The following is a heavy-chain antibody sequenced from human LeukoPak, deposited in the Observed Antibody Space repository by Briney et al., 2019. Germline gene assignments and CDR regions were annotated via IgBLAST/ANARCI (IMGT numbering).Heavy chain of an antibody. CDR2: ISWNSGSI. D-gene: IGHD6-19*01. Sequence: GRSLRLSCVATGFTFDDYAMHWVRQAPGKGLEWVSGISWNSGSIGYADSVKGRFTISRDNAKNSLYLQMNSLRAEDTALYYCAKDPAVAGWFGVYYFDYWGQGTLVTVSS. CDR3: AKDPAVAGWFGVYYFDY. V-gene: IGHV3-9*01. J-gene: IGHJ4*02. CDR1: GFTFDDYA.